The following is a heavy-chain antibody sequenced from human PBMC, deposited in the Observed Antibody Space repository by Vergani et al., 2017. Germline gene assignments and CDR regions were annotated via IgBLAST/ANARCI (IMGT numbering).Heavy chain of an antibody. CDR1: GFTFGDYA. Sequence: EVQLVESGGGLVQPGRSLRLSCTASGFTFGDYAMSWFRQAPGKGLEWVGFIRSKAYGGTTEYAASVKGRFTISRDDSKSIAYLQMNSLKTEGTAVYYCTRDRFGGRVVYYYYYGMDVWGQGTTVTVSS. J-gene: IGHJ6*02. CDR2: IRSKAYGGTT. D-gene: IGHD3-16*01. V-gene: IGHV3-49*03. CDR3: TRDRFGGRVVYYYYYGMDV.